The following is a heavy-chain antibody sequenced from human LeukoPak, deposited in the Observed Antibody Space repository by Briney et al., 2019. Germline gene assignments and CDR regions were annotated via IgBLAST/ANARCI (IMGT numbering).Heavy chain of an antibody. CDR2: IYPGDSDT. D-gene: IGHD3-22*01. Sequence: GESLKISCKGSGYSFISYWIGWVRQMPGKGLEWMGIIYPGDSDTRYSPSFQGQVTISADKSISTAYLQWSSLKASDTAMYYCARGRSPYYYDSSGYYRPYNRFDPWGQGTLVTVSS. CDR1: GYSFISYW. J-gene: IGHJ5*02. V-gene: IGHV5-51*01. CDR3: ARGRSPYYYDSSGYYRPYNRFDP.